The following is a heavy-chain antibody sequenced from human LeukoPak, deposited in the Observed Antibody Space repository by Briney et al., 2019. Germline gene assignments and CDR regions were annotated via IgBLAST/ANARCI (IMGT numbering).Heavy chain of an antibody. CDR3: ARGDYVWGSYRPYYYMDV. Sequence: SETLSLTCTVSGYSISSGYYWGWIRQPPGKGLEWIGNIYHSGNTYYNPSLKSRVTISVDTSKNQFSLKLSSVTAADTAVYYCARGDYVWGSYRPYYYMDVWGKGTTVTVSS. CDR2: IYHSGNT. CDR1: GYSISSGYY. V-gene: IGHV4-38-2*02. D-gene: IGHD3-16*02. J-gene: IGHJ6*03.